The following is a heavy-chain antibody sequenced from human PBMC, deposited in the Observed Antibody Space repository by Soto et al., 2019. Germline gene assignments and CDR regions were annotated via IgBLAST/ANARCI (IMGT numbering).Heavy chain of an antibody. D-gene: IGHD3-10*01. J-gene: IGHJ4*02. CDR3: AIPVRGGFDY. CDR1: GFTFSSYA. Sequence: PGESLKISCAASGFTFSSYAMSWVRQAPGKGLEWVSAISGSGGSTYYADSVKGRFTISRDNSKNTLYLQMNSLRAEDTAVYYCAIPVRGGFDYWGQGTLATVSS. V-gene: IGHV3-23*01. CDR2: ISGSGGST.